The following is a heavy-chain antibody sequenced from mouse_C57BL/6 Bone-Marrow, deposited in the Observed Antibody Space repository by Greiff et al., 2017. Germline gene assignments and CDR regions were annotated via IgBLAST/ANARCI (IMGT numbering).Heavy chain of an antibody. CDR1: GYTFTSYW. Sequence: VQLQQPGAELVKPGASVKLSCKASGYTFTSYWMQWVKQRPGQGLEWIGEIDPSDSYTNYNQKFKGKATLTVDTSSSTAYMQLSSLTSEDSAVYYCAYYGSSYDAMDYWGQGTSVTVSS. V-gene: IGHV1-50*01. CDR3: AYYGSSYDAMDY. CDR2: IDPSDSYT. D-gene: IGHD1-1*01. J-gene: IGHJ4*01.